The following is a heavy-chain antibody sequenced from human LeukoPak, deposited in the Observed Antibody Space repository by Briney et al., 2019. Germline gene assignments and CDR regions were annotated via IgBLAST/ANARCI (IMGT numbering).Heavy chain of an antibody. D-gene: IGHD5-18*01. CDR2: ISVHNGNT. CDR1: GYTFTGYY. CDR3: ARVEIQLWLGTDY. Sequence: GASVKVSYKASGYTFTGYYIHWVRQAPGQGLEWMGWISVHNGNTNYAQKLQGRVTMTTDTSTSTAYMELRSLRSDDTAVYYCARVEIQLWLGTDYWGQGTLVTVSS. J-gene: IGHJ4*02. V-gene: IGHV1-18*04.